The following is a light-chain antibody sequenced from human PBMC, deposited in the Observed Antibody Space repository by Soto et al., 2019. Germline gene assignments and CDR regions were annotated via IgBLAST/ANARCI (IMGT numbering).Light chain of an antibody. J-gene: IGLJ1*01. CDR2: SND. CDR3: SAWDDALAAYV. V-gene: IGLV1-47*02. CDR1: SSNIGTNA. Sequence: QSVLTQSPSASGAPGQTINISCSGSSSNIGTNAVYWYQQLPGSAPTLLVHSNDQRPFGVPHRFSGSRSGTSASLAVSGLRSEDEADYYCSAWDDALAAYVFGTGTKVTVL.